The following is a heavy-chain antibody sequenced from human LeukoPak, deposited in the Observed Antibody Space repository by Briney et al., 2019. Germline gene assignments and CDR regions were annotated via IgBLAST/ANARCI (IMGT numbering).Heavy chain of an antibody. Sequence: GASVKVSCKASGGTFSSYAISWVRQAPGQGLEWMGRIIPILGIANYAQKFQGRVTITADKSTSAAYMELSSLRSEDTAVYYCAREPDSGIAVAGHWGQGTLVTVSS. V-gene: IGHV1-69*04. CDR3: AREPDSGIAVAGH. CDR2: IIPILGIA. CDR1: GGTFSSYA. D-gene: IGHD6-19*01. J-gene: IGHJ4*02.